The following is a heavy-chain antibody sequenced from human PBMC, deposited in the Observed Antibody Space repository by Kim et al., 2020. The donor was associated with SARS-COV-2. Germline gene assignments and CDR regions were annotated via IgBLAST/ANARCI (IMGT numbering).Heavy chain of an antibody. J-gene: IGHJ6*02. V-gene: IGHV3-73*01. Sequence: GGSLRLSCSGAGFMFSGSVIHWVRQASGKGLEWAGRIGSKGTSLATAYAASVRGRFTISRDDSKNTAYLQMNNLKTEDTAMYYCTGRWLNEYSSGMHVWGQGTTVTVSS. CDR1: GFMFSGSV. CDR3: TGRWLNEYSSGMHV. CDR2: IGSKGTSLAT. D-gene: IGHD6-19*01.